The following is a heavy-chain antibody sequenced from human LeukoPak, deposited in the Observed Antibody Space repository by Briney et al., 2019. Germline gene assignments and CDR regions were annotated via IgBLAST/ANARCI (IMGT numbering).Heavy chain of an antibody. CDR1: GGTFISYA. Sequence: SVKVSCKASGGTFISYAISWVRQAPAQGLEWMGGIIPILGTANYAQKFQGRVTSTADESTSTAYMELSSLRSEDTAVYYCATDLGYSYGRSFDYWGQGTLVTVSS. CDR2: IIPILGTA. J-gene: IGHJ4*02. CDR3: ATDLGYSYGRSFDY. D-gene: IGHD5-18*01. V-gene: IGHV1-69*13.